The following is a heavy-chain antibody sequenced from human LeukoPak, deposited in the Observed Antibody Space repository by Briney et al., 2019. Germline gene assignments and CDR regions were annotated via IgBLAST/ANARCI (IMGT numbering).Heavy chain of an antibody. Sequence: GASVKVSCKASGYTFTSYGITWVRQAPGQGLEWMGWVSAYNGNTNYAQKLQGRVTMSTDTSTSTAYMDLRSLRSDDTAVYYCARDLHYDTSGYFPWGQGTLVTVSS. J-gene: IGHJ5*02. D-gene: IGHD3-22*01. CDR2: VSAYNGNT. CDR1: GYTFTSYG. CDR3: ARDLHYDTSGYFP. V-gene: IGHV1-18*01.